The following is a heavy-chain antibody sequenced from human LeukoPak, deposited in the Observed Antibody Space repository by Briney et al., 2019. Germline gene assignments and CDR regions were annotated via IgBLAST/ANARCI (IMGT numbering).Heavy chain of an antibody. Sequence: GGSLRLSCTVSGFIFGDYAMSWVRQAPGKGLEWVGFIRSTAFSGTTEYAASVKGRFTISRDDSNSIAYLQMNSLKVEDTAMYYCTRAFLGYYDSSGYYDYWGQGTLVTVSS. J-gene: IGHJ4*02. V-gene: IGHV3-49*04. CDR1: GFIFGDYA. CDR3: TRAFLGYYDSSGYYDY. CDR2: IRSTAFSGTT. D-gene: IGHD3-22*01.